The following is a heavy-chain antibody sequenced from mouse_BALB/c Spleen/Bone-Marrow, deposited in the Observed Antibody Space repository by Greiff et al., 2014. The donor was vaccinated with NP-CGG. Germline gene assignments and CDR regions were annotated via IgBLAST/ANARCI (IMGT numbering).Heavy chain of an antibody. J-gene: IGHJ3*01. CDR1: GFNIKDTY. Sequence: VQLQQPGAEPVKPGASVKLSCTASGFNIKDTYMHWVKQRPEQGLEWIGRIDPANGNTKYDPKFQGKATITADTSSNTAYLQXXXXXXEDXAVYYCAAYYYGSSQFAYWGQGTLVTVSA. D-gene: IGHD1-1*01. CDR3: AAYYYGSSQFAY. CDR2: IDPANGNT. V-gene: IGHV14-3*02.